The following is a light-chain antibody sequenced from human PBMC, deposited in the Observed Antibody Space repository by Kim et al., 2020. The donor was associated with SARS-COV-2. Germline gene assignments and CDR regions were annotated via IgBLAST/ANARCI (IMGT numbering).Light chain of an antibody. J-gene: IGKJ2*01. V-gene: IGKV2-28*01. CDR2: LGS. Sequence: DIVMTQSPLSLPVTPGEPASISCRSSQSLLQSNGYNYLDWYLQKPGQSPQLLIYLGSNRVSGVPDRFSGSGSGTDFTLKINRVEAEDVGVYYCMQALQSPRTFGQGTKLEI. CDR3: MQALQSPRT. CDR1: QSLLQSNGYNY.